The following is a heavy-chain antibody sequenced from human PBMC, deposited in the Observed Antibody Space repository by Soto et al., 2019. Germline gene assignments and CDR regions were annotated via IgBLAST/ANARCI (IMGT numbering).Heavy chain of an antibody. V-gene: IGHV3-30*18. J-gene: IGHJ4*02. CDR2: ISYDGSNK. CDR3: AKDLYSSSWYSGPYFDY. Sequence: QVQLVESGGGVVQPGRSLRLSCAASGFTFSSYGMHWDRQAPGKGLEWVAVISYDGSNKYYADSVKGRFTISRDNSKNTLYLEMNSLRAEDTAVYYCAKDLYSSSWYSGPYFDYWGEGTLVTVSS. CDR1: GFTFSSYG. D-gene: IGHD6-13*01.